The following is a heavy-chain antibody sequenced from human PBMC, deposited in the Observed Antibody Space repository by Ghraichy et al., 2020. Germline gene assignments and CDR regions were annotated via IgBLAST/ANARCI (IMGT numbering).Heavy chain of an antibody. CDR1: GFTFSNYW. CDR3: ARALTETTVLDDAFNI. D-gene: IGHD4-11*01. Sequence: GGSLRLSCAASGFTFSNYWMNWVRQAPGKGLEWVANIVQDGSEKYYVDSVRGRFTISRDNAKNSLHLQMNSLRAEDTAVYYCARALTETTVLDDAFNIWGQGTMVTVSS. V-gene: IGHV3-7*01. J-gene: IGHJ3*02. CDR2: IVQDGSEK.